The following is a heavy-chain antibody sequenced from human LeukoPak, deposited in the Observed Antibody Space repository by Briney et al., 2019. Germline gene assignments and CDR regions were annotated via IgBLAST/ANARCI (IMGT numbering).Heavy chain of an antibody. CDR3: AREGCSGGSCFFDY. D-gene: IGHD2-15*01. Sequence: PSETLSHTCTVSGGSISSYYWSWIRQPPGKGLEWIGYIYYSGSTNYNPSLKSRVTISVDTSKNQFSLKLSSVTAADTAVYYCAREGCSGGSCFFDYWGQGTLVTVSS. V-gene: IGHV4-59*01. CDR2: IYYSGST. J-gene: IGHJ4*02. CDR1: GGSISSYY.